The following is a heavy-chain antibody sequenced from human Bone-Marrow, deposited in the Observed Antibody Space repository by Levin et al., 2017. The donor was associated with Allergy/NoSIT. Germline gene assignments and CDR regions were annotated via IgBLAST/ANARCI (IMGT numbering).Heavy chain of an antibody. CDR3: ARDLTGTYSNDY. V-gene: IGHV3-30*04. CDR1: GFTFSSHA. D-gene: IGHD1-1*01. CDR2: ISYDGSRK. Sequence: QAGESLKISCGASGFTFSSHAMHWVRQAPGKGLEWVSYISYDGSRKYYADSVKGRFTVSRDNSKNTMYLQINSLGAEDTAVYYCARDLTGTYSNDYWGQGTLVTVSS. J-gene: IGHJ4*02.